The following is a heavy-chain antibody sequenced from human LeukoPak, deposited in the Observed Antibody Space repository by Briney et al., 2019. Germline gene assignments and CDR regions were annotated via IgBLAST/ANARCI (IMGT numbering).Heavy chain of an antibody. J-gene: IGHJ4*02. V-gene: IGHV4-34*01. Sequence: SETLSLTCAVYGGSFSGYYWSWIRQPPGKGLEWIGEINHSGSTNYNPSLKSRVTISVDTSKNQFSLRLSSVTAADTAVYYCARAPGMGASIDYWGQGTLVTVSS. CDR3: ARAPGMGASIDY. CDR1: GGSFSGYY. D-gene: IGHD5-18*01. CDR2: INHSGST.